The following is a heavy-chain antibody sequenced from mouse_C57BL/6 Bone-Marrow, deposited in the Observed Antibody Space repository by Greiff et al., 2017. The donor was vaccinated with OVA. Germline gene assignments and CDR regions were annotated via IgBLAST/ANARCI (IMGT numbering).Heavy chain of an antibody. Sequence: EVHLVESGGGLVKPGGSLKLSCAASGFTFSSYAMSWVRQTPEKRLAWVATISDGGCYTYSPDNVKGRFTISRDNAKNNLYLQMSHLKSEDTAMYYCARFHYGSRHYAMDYWGQGTSVTVSS. CDR2: ISDGGCYT. CDR1: GFTFSSYA. V-gene: IGHV5-4*01. J-gene: IGHJ4*01. CDR3: ARFHYGSRHYAMDY. D-gene: IGHD1-1*01.